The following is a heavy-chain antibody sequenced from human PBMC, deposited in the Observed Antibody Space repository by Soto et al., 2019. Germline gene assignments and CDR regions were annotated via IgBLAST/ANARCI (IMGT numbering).Heavy chain of an antibody. CDR1: GDSFNDYY. V-gene: IGHV1-2*02. CDR3: ARVEKYCTSTNXLDC. Sequence: ASVKVSCKTSGDSFNDYYIHWVRQAPGQGLEWMGWINPNGGGTKYAQKFQGRVTMTRDTSIRTVYMELSSLRSDDTAVYYCARVEKYCTSTNXLDCWGQGPLVTVSS. CDR2: INPNGGGT. D-gene: IGHD2-2*01. J-gene: IGHJ4*02.